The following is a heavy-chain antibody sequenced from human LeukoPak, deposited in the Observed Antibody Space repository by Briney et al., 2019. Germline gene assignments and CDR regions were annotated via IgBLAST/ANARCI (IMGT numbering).Heavy chain of an antibody. CDR1: GFTFSDAW. J-gene: IGHJ4*02. V-gene: IGHV3-23*01. Sequence: GGSLRLSCAASGFTFSDAWMSWVRQAPGKGLEWVSAISGSGGSTYYADSVKGRFTISRDNSKNTLYLQMNSLSAEDTALYYCAKRGSPVGDYWGQGTLVTVSS. CDR3: AKRGSPVGDY. D-gene: IGHD2-15*01. CDR2: ISGSGGST.